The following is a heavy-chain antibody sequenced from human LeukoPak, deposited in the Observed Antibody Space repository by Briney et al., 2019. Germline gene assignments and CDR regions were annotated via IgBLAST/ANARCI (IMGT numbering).Heavy chain of an antibody. CDR3: TRDGTDYVWGSYRPLGDY. CDR2: IRSKAYGGTT. D-gene: IGHD3-16*02. CDR1: GFTFGDYA. V-gene: IGHV3-49*04. J-gene: IGHJ4*02. Sequence: GGSLRLSCTASGFTFGDYAMSWVRQAPGKGLEWVGFIRSKAYGGTTEYAASVKGRFTISRDDSKSLAYLQMNSLKTEDTAVYYCTRDGTDYVWGSYRPLGDYWGQGTLVTVSS.